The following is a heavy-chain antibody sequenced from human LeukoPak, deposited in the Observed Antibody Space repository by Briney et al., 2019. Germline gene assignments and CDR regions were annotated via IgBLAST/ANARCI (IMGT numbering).Heavy chain of an antibody. V-gene: IGHV3-30*18. J-gene: IGHJ4*02. CDR1: GFTFSSYG. CDR3: AKDLDSSGSFDY. D-gene: IGHD3-22*01. CDR2: ISYDGSNK. Sequence: GRSLRLSCAASGFTFSSYGMHWVRQAPGKGLEWVAVISYDGSNKYYADSVKGRFTISRDNSKNTLYLQMNSPRAEDTAVYYCAKDLDSSGSFDYWGQGTLVTVSS.